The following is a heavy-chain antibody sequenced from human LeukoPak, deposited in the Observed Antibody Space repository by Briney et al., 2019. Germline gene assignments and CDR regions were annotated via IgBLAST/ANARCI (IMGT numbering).Heavy chain of an antibody. V-gene: IGHV3-43*01. D-gene: IGHD1-26*01. CDR3: AKDMAVTSWGDYFDY. J-gene: IGHJ4*02. CDR2: ISWDGGST. CDR1: GFTFSSYA. Sequence: GGSLRLSCAASGFTFSSYAMHWVRQAPGKGLEWVSLISWDGGSTYYADSVKGRFTISRDNSKNSLYLQMNSLRTEDTALYYCAKDMAVTSWGDYFDYWGQGTLATVSS.